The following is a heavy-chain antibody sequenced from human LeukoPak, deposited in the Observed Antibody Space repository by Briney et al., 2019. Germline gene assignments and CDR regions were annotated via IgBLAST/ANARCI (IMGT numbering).Heavy chain of an antibody. D-gene: IGHD5-24*01. J-gene: IGHJ4*02. CDR3: AKSGYNRFDY. Sequence: GGSLRLSCAASGFTFYSYAMNWVRQTPGKGLEWVSTISGSGGSTYYADSVKGRFTISRDNSKSTLYLQINSLRAEDTAVYYCAKSGYNRFDYWGQGTLVTVSS. CDR2: ISGSGGST. CDR1: GFTFYSYA. V-gene: IGHV3-23*01.